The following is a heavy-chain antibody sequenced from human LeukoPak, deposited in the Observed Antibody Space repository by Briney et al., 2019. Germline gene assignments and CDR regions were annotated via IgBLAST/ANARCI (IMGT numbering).Heavy chain of an antibody. CDR3: AKVLPDILTGYYHYYYYYYMDV. Sequence: GGSLRLSCAASGFTFNEYYMSWIRQAPGKGLEWVSAISGSGGSTYYADSVKGRFTISRDNSKNTLYLQMNSLRAEDTAVYYCAKVLPDILTGYYHYYYYYYMDVWGKGTTVTVSS. CDR2: ISGSGGST. V-gene: IGHV3-23*01. CDR1: GFTFNEYY. J-gene: IGHJ6*03. D-gene: IGHD3-9*01.